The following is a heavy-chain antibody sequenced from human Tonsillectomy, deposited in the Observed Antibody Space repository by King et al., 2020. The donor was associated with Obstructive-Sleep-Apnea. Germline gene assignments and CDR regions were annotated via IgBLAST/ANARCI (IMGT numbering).Heavy chain of an antibody. CDR3: AKDLAKGEQWLYQWPY. Sequence: VQLVESGGGLVQPGGSLRLSCAASGFTFSSYAMSWVRQAPGKGLEWVSAISGSGGSTYYADSVKGRFTISRDNSKNTLYLQMNSLRAEDTAVYYCAKDLAKGEQWLYQWPYWGQGTLVTVSS. CDR1: GFTFSSYA. D-gene: IGHD6-19*01. J-gene: IGHJ4*02. V-gene: IGHV3-23*04. CDR2: ISGSGGST.